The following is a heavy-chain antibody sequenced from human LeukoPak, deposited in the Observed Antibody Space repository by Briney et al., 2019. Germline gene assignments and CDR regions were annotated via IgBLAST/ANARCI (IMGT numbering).Heavy chain of an antibody. D-gene: IGHD5-18*01. CDR3: GKTTVGYSSGQKPAWPVDY. CDR1: GFTFGSHA. Sequence: GGSLRLSCEASGFTFGSHAMYWVRQAPGKGLEWVAGIFGSGGSPHYADSVKGRFTISRDNSRNTVHLQINSLRADDTAVCYCGKTTVGYSSGQKPAWPVDYWGQGTLVTVSS. CDR2: IFGSGGSP. J-gene: IGHJ4*02. V-gene: IGHV3-23*01.